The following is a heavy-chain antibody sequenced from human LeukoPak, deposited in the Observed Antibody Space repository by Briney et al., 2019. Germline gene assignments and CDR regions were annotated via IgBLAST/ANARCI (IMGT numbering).Heavy chain of an antibody. V-gene: IGHV3-30*01. D-gene: IGHD6-6*01. J-gene: IGHJ4*02. Sequence: GGSLRLSCAASGFTISSYAMHWVRQAPGKGLEWVAVISYDGSNKYYADSVKGRFTISRDNSKNTLYLQMNSLSAEDTAVYYCATDARYFDYWGQGTLVTVSS. CDR1: GFTISSYA. CDR3: ATDARYFDY. CDR2: ISYDGSNK.